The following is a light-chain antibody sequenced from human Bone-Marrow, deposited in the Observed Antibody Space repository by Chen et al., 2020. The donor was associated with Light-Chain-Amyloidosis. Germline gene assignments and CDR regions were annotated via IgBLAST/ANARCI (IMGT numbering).Light chain of an antibody. CDR1: DLPTKY. CDR2: RDT. CDR3: QSADSSGTYEVI. J-gene: IGLJ2*01. V-gene: IGLV3-25*03. Sequence: SYELTQPLSVSVSPGQTARITCSGDDLPTKYAYWYQQKPGQAPVLVIHRDTERPSGISERFSSSSSETTATLTISGVQAEDEADYHCQSADSSGTYEVIFGGGTKLTVL.